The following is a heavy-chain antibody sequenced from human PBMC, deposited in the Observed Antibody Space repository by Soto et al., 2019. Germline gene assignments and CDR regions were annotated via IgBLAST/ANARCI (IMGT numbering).Heavy chain of an antibody. J-gene: IGHJ5*02. V-gene: IGHV1-18*01. CDR2: ISAYNGNT. D-gene: IGHD6-13*01. Sequence: GASVKVSCKASGYTFTSYGISWVRQAPGQGLEWMGWISAYNGNTNYAQKLQGRVTMTTDTSTSTVYMELRSLRSDDTAVYYCARDSGIAAAFHWFDPWGQGTLVTVYS. CDR1: GYTFTSYG. CDR3: ARDSGIAAAFHWFDP.